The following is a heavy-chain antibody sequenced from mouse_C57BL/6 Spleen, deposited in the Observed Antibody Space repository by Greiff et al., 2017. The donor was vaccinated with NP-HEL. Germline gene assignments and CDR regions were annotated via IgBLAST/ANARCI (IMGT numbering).Heavy chain of an antibody. CDR2: IDPSDSYT. D-gene: IGHD2-3*01. J-gene: IGHJ2*01. Sequence: QVQLKQPGAELVMPGASVKLSCKASGYTFTSYWMHWVKQRPGQGLEWIGEIDPSDSYTNYNQKFKGKSTLTVDKSSSTAYMQLSSLTSEDSAVYYCARSRWLTFDYWGQGTTLTVSS. CDR3: ARSRWLTFDY. CDR1: GYTFTSYW. V-gene: IGHV1-69*01.